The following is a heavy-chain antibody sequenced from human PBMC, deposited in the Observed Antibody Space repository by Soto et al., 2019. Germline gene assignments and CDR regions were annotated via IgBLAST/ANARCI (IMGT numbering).Heavy chain of an antibody. CDR1: GFRFRTRA. J-gene: IGHJ5*01. CDR2: IRPGGDST. CDR3: TTHEEGAPWAGGFDS. V-gene: IGHV3-23*01. D-gene: IGHD1-26*01. Sequence: GGSLRLSCAASGFRFRTRAMSWVRQAPGKGLEWVASIRPGGDSTYYADSVKGRFAVSRDNSNVTLYLQMDSLRVEDTAIYYCTTHEEGAPWAGGFDSWGQGTLVTV.